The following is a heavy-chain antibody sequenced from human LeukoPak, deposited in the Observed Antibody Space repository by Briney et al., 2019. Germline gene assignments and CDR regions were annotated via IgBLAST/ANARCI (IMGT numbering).Heavy chain of an antibody. Sequence: SETLSLTCTVSGDSLSSYYCSSIRQPPGHRLDWIGYIYYSGSTNYNPSLKSRVTISVDTSKNQFSLKLSSVTAADTAVYYCARTKSLSGVDYWGQGTLVTVSS. CDR1: GDSLSSYY. V-gene: IGHV4-59*01. J-gene: IGHJ4*02. CDR2: IYYSGST. D-gene: IGHD3-10*01. CDR3: ARTKSLSGVDY.